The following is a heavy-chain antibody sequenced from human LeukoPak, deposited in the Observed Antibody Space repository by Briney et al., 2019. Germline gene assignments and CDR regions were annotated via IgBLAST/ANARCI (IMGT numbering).Heavy chain of an antibody. D-gene: IGHD1-1*01. CDR3: AREGGPGTIRFDY. J-gene: IGHJ4*02. V-gene: IGHV4-39*07. CDR2: IYHSGST. Sequence: SETLSLTCTVSGGSISSSSYYWGWIRQPPGKGLEWIGSIYHSGSTYYDPSLKSRVTISVDTSKNQFSLKLSSVTAADTAVYYCAREGGPGTIRFDYWGQGTLVTVSS. CDR1: GGSISSSSYY.